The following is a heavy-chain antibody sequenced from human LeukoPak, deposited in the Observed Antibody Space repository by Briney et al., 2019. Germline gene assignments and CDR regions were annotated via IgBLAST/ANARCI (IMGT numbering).Heavy chain of an antibody. J-gene: IGHJ4*02. V-gene: IGHV4-59*08. Sequence: SETLSLTCIVSGXSISSDHWSWIRQPPGKGLEWIGCISYRGSTHYNPSLKSRVTISVDTSKNHFSLNLISVTAADTAVYYCARVRGLGVITPYLDYWGQGTLVTVSS. D-gene: IGHD3-16*02. CDR2: ISYRGST. CDR3: ARVRGLGVITPYLDY. CDR1: GXSISSDH.